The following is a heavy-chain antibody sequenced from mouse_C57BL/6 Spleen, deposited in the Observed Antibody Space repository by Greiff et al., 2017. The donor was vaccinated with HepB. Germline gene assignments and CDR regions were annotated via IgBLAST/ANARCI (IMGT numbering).Heavy chain of an antibody. CDR3: ARAQLSDYAMDY. V-gene: IGHV1-66*01. CDR2: IYPGSGNT. J-gene: IGHJ4*01. CDR1: GYSFTSYY. Sequence: VMLVESGPELVKPGASVKISCKASGYSFTSYYIHWVKQRPGQGLEWIGWIYPGSGNTKYNEKFKGKATLTADTSSSTAYMQLSSLTSEDSAVYYCARAQLSDYAMDYWGQGTSVTVSS.